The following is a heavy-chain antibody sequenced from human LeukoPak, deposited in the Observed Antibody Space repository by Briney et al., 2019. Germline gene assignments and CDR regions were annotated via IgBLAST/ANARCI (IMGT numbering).Heavy chain of an antibody. CDR1: GGSISSSNYY. CDR3: AREGIAVAGTPVYYYYYYMDV. V-gene: IGHV4-39*07. Sequence: PSETLSLTCTVSGGSISSSNYYWGWIRQPPGKGLEWIGSIYYSGSTYYNPSLKSRVTISVDTSKNQFSLKLSSVTAADTAVYYCAREGIAVAGTPVYYYYYYMDVWGKGTTVTVSS. CDR2: IYYSGST. D-gene: IGHD6-19*01. J-gene: IGHJ6*03.